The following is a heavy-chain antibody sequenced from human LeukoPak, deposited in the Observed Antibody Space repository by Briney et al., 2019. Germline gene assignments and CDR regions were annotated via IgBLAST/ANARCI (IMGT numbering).Heavy chain of an antibody. CDR3: ARVTYSGSLFDY. V-gene: IGHV3-21*01. CDR1: GFTFNSYS. J-gene: IGHJ4*02. Sequence: GGSLRLSCAASGFTFNSYSMNWVRQAPGKGLEWVSSITSSGSYIYYADSLKGRFTISRDNAKNSLYLQMNSLRAEDTAVYYCARVTYSGSLFDYWGQGTLVTVSS. D-gene: IGHD1-26*01. CDR2: ITSSGSYI.